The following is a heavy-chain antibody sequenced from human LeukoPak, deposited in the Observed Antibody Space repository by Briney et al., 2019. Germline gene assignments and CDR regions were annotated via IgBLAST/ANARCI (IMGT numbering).Heavy chain of an antibody. J-gene: IGHJ4*02. CDR1: GGSFSGYY. Sequence: PSETLSLTCAVYGGSFSGYYWSWIRQPPGKGLEWIGEINHSGSTNYNPSFKSRVTISVDTSKNQFSLKLSSVTAADTAVYYCARVRGGHPAHWGQGTLVTVSS. V-gene: IGHV4-34*01. CDR2: INHSGST. CDR3: ARVRGGHPAH. D-gene: IGHD2-15*01.